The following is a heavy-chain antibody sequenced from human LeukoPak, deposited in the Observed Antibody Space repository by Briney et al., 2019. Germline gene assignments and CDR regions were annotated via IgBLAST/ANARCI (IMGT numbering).Heavy chain of an antibody. D-gene: IGHD3-22*01. CDR1: GGTFSSYA. Sequence: ASVKVSCKASGGTFSSYAISWVRQAPGQGLEWMGGIIPIFGTANYAQKFQGRVTITADESTSTAYMELSSLRSEDTAVYYCARETGTTTYYYDSSGYYLDYWGQGTLDTVSS. CDR3: ARETGTTTYYYDSSGYYLDY. V-gene: IGHV1-69*13. J-gene: IGHJ4*02. CDR2: IIPIFGTA.